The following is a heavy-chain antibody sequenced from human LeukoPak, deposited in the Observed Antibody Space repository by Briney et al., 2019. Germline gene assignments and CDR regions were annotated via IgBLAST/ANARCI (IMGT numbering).Heavy chain of an antibody. CDR1: GFTFSDYY. D-gene: IGHD5-24*01. Sequence: GGSLRLSCAASGFTFSDYYMSWIRQAPGKGLEWVSYISSSGSTIYYADSVKGRFTISRDNAKNSLYLQMNSLRAEDTAVYYCVRDRERWLQARLDYWGQGTLVTVSS. J-gene: IGHJ4*02. CDR2: ISSSGSTI. V-gene: IGHV3-11*01. CDR3: VRDRERWLQARLDY.